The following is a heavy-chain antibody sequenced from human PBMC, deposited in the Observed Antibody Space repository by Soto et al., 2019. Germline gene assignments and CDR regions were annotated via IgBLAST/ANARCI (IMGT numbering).Heavy chain of an antibody. CDR1: CYYLTRGYYY. V-gene: IGHV4-30-4*01. CDR3: ARAEVAVAGSGWFHE. Sequence: THCRPWPGACYYLTRGYYYLRWVRPPPGKGLEWIGYIFYRGSTYYKASLKSRVTISLDMSRNQFSLKLTSVTAADTAVYYCARAEVAVAGSGWFHEWGHGTLVNV. J-gene: IGHJ4*01. CDR2: IFYRGST. D-gene: IGHD6-19*01.